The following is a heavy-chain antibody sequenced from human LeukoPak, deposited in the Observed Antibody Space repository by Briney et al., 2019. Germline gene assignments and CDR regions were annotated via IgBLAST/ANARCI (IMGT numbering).Heavy chain of an antibody. V-gene: IGHV3-21*01. D-gene: IGHD2-8*01. CDR3: ARDLEDIVLMGYMDV. J-gene: IGHJ6*03. CDR1: GFTFSSYS. Sequence: GGSLRLSCAASGFTFSSYSMNWVRQAPGKGLEWVSSISSSSSYIYYADSVKGRFTISRDNAKNSLYLQMNSLRAEDTAVYYCARDLEDIVLMGYMDVWGKGTTVTVSS. CDR2: ISSSSSYI.